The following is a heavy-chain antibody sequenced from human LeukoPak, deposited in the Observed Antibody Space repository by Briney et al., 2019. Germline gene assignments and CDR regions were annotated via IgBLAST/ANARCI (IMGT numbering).Heavy chain of an antibody. D-gene: IGHD1-1*01. J-gene: IGHJ4*02. V-gene: IGHV3-7*01. CDR2: IKQDGSEK. CDR3: ARDRQLSN. Sequence: GGSLRLSCAAPGFTFNNAWMSWVRQAPGKGMEWVANIKQDGSEKYYVDSVKGRFTISRDNAKNSLYLQMNSLRAEDTAVYYCARDRQLSNWGQGTLVTVSS. CDR1: GFTFNNAW.